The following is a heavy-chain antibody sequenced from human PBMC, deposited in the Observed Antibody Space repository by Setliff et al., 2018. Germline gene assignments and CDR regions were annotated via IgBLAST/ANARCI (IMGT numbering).Heavy chain of an antibody. CDR1: GLSYTNDW. CDR3: FGAGACSY. V-gene: IGHV3-7*01. Sequence: GGSLRLSCTASGLSYTNDWVSWARQAPGKGLEWLASINPHGSEKYYADSVKGRFTISRDNAKNSLSLQMNNLRSEDTAVYYCFGAGACSYWGQGTLVTVSS. D-gene: IGHD3-10*01. J-gene: IGHJ4*02. CDR2: INPHGSEK.